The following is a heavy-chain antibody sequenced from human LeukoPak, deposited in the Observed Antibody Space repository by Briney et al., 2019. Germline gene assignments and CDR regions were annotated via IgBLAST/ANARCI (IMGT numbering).Heavy chain of an antibody. Sequence: GGSLRLSCAASGFTFSSYGMHWVRQAPGKGLEWVAVISYDGSNKYYADSVKGRFTISRDNSKNTLYLQMNSLRAEDTAVYYCAKDLTSRFGELSDYWGQGTLVTVSS. J-gene: IGHJ4*02. CDR3: AKDLTSRFGELSDY. CDR1: GFTFSSYG. V-gene: IGHV3-30*18. D-gene: IGHD3-10*02. CDR2: ISYDGSNK.